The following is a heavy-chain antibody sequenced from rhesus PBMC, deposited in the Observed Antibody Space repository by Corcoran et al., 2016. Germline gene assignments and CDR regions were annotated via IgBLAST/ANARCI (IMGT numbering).Heavy chain of an antibody. J-gene: IGHJ4*01. CDR1: GGSISSYW. CDR3: DAEFVF. D-gene: IGHD6-19*01. V-gene: IGHV4-80*01. Sequence: QVQLQESGPGLVKPSETLSLTCAVSGGSISSYWWNWIRQSPGKGLEWIGEISGNSGSTNYNPSLKSRVTISKDASKNQFSLKLNSVTAADTAVYYCDAEFVFWGQGVLVTVSS. CDR2: ISGNSGST.